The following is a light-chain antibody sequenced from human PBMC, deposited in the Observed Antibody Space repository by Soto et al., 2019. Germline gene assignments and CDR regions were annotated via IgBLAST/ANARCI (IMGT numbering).Light chain of an antibody. V-gene: IGKV1-9*01. CDR1: QGISSY. J-gene: IGKJ5*01. CDR2: TAS. CDR3: QQYLDTPIT. Sequence: VTITCRASQGISSYLAWYQQKPGKAPNLLIHTASTLQSGVPERFSGSGSGTDFTLTIDNLQAEDVAVYYCQQYLDTPITFGQGTRLEIK.